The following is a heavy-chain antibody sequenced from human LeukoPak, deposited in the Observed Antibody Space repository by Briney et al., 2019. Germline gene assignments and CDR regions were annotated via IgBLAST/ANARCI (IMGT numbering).Heavy chain of an antibody. D-gene: IGHD6-13*01. V-gene: IGHV1-8*03. CDR3: ARGPIAAAGTIDY. CDR1: GYTFTSYD. Sequence: ASVKVSCKASGYTFTSYDINWVRQATGQGLEWMGWMNPNSGNTGYAQKFQGRVTITRNTSISTAYMELSSLRSEDTAVYYCARGPIAAAGTIDYWGQGTLVTVSS. CDR2: MNPNSGNT. J-gene: IGHJ4*02.